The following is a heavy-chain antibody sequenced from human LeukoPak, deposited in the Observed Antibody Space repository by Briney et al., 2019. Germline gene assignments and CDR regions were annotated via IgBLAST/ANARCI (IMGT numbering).Heavy chain of an antibody. V-gene: IGHV3-73*01. D-gene: IGHD1-26*01. CDR2: IRSKANSYAT. CDR3: TRHGGSSGSYDWN. CDR1: GFTFSGSA. J-gene: IGHJ4*02. Sequence: GGSLRLSCAASGFTFSGSAMHWVRQASGKGLEWVGRIRSKANSYATAYAASVKGRFTISRDDSKNTAYLQMNSLRTEDTAVYYCTRHGGSSGSYDWNWGQGTLVTVSS.